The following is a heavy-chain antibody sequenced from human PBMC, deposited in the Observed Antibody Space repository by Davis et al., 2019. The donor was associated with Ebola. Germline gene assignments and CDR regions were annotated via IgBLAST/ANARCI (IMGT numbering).Heavy chain of an antibody. V-gene: IGHV4-34*01. D-gene: IGHD1-26*01. Sequence: PSETLSLTCAVYGGSFSGYYWSWIRQPPGKGLEWIGEISHSGSTNYNSSLKSRVTISVDTSKNQFSLKLNSVTAADTAVYYCVSGVPGNWGQGTLVTVSS. J-gene: IGHJ4*02. CDR2: ISHSGST. CDR3: VSGVPGN. CDR1: GGSFSGYY.